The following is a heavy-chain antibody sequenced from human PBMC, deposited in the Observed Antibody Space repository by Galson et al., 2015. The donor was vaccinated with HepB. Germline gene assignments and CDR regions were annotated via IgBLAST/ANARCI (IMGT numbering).Heavy chain of an antibody. V-gene: IGHV1-3*04. D-gene: IGHD4-17*01. Sequence: SVKVSCKASGFRFISYGIHWVRQAPGQRPQWMARINIESDNTKYSQSFQDRVTITRDISASTAYLEMTSLTSEDTAVYYCARGEPDYGDYDRYYYGMDVWGQGTTVIVSS. J-gene: IGHJ6*02. CDR3: ARGEPDYGDYDRYYYGMDV. CDR1: GFRFISYG. CDR2: INIESDNT.